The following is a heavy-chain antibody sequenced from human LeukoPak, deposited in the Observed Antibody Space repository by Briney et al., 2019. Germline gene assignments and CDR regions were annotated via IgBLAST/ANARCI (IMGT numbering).Heavy chain of an antibody. Sequence: SETLSLTCAVSGGSISSSNWWSWVRQPPGKGLEWIGEIYHSGSTNYNPSLKSRVTISVDKSKNQFSLKLSSVTAADTAVYYCARGIAARRAYYYYYMDVWGKGTTVTVSS. D-gene: IGHD6-6*01. CDR3: ARGIAARRAYYYYYMDV. CDR2: IYHSGST. J-gene: IGHJ6*03. CDR1: GGSISSSNW. V-gene: IGHV4-4*02.